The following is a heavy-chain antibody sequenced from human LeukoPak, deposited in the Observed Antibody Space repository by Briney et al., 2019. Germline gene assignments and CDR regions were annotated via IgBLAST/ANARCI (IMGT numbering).Heavy chain of an antibody. CDR2: IYPGGTDT. J-gene: IGHJ5*02. V-gene: IGHV5-51*01. CDR3: ARHSYCTGGTCFTDT. D-gene: IGHD2-15*01. Sequence: GESLKISCKTSGYSFTNFWIGWVRQMPGKGLEWTGIIYPGGTDTRYSPSFQGQVTISADKSISTAYLQWSSLKASDTAIYYCARHSYCTGGTCFTDTWGQGTLVTVSS. CDR1: GYSFTNFW.